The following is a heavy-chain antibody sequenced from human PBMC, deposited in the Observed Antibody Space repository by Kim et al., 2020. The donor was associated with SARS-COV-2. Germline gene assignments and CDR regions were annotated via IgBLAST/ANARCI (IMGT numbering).Heavy chain of an antibody. CDR1: RGSLSRDY. J-gene: IGHJ4*02. Sequence: SETLSLTCTVSRGSLSRDYWTWIRQPPGKGLEWIGYIRYSGRTEYNPSLESRVTFSFDASNDQFSLRLTSVTAADTAVYYCARLPDIDGWPFDFWGQGTLVTVYS. V-gene: IGHV4-59*13. CDR2: IRYSGRT. CDR3: ARLPDIDGWPFDF. D-gene: IGHD6-19*01.